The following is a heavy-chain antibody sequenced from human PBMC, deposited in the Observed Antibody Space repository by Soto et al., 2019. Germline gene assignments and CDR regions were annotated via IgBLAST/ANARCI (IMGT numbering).Heavy chain of an antibody. CDR2: ISDTGSSH. D-gene: IGHD2-2*01. Sequence: GGSLRLSCVGSGFTFSSYGMHWVREAPGKGLECVAVISDTGSSHYYAASVEGRFTISRENSKNTLSLHMDRLRVEDTAVYYCAKDRGGDCPDNSCYFGADYWGQGTPVTVSS. V-gene: IGHV3-30*18. CDR1: GFTFSSYG. CDR3: AKDRGGDCPDNSCYFGADY. J-gene: IGHJ4*02.